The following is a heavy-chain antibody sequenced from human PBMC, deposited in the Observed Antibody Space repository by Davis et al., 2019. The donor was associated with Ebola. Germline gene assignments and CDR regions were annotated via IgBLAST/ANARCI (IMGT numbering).Heavy chain of an antibody. J-gene: IGHJ4*02. V-gene: IGHV1-18*01. CDR3: ARDWGDYPGIAAAGNDY. Sequence: ASVKVSCKASGYTFSDYGISWVRQAPGQGLEWMGWMNPNSGNTGYAQKFQGRVAVTTDRSTNTVYMELRSLRSDDTAIYYCARDWGDYPGIAAAGNDYWGQGTLVTVSS. D-gene: IGHD6-13*01. CDR2: MNPNSGNT. CDR1: GYTFSDYG.